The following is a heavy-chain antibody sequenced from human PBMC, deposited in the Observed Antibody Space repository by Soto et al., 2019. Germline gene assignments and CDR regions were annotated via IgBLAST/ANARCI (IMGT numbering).Heavy chain of an antibody. CDR1: GYTLTEFS. CDR2: FDPEDGET. V-gene: IGHV1-24*01. Sequence: AAVKVSCKVSGYTLTEFSMHWVRQAPGKGLEFIGVFDPEDGETIYPQKIQGRATMTENTNTDTAYMELSSLRSEDTAVYYCAIRSYVDYNWFDPWGQGTLVTVSS. J-gene: IGHJ5*02. CDR3: AIRSYVDYNWFDP. D-gene: IGHD3-16*01.